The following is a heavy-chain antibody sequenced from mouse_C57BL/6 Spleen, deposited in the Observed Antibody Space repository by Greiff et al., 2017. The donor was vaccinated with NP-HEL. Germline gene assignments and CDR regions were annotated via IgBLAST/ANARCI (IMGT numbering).Heavy chain of an antibody. Sequence: EVKVVESGGGLVKPGGSLKLSCAASGFTFSDYGMHWVRQAPEQGLEWVAYISSGSSTIYYADTVKGRFTISRDNATNTLFLQMTSLRSEYTAMYYWVSVYYDYDGAWFAYWGQGTLVTVSA. CDR3: VSVYYDYDGAWFAY. CDR2: ISSGSSTI. D-gene: IGHD2-4*01. V-gene: IGHV5-17*01. J-gene: IGHJ3*01. CDR1: GFTFSDYG.